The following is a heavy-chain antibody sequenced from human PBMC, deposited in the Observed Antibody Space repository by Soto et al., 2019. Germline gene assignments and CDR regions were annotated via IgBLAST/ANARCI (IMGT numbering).Heavy chain of an antibody. CDR1: GFTFSSYG. CDR2: ISYDGSNK. CDR3: VKDEGGTYGDYLFDY. D-gene: IGHD4-17*01. Sequence: PGGSLRLSCAASGFTFSSYGMHWVRQAPGKGLEWVAVISYDGSNKYYADSVKGRFTISRDNSKNTLYLQMNSLRAEDTAVYYCVKDEGGTYGDYLFDYWGQGTLVTVSS. V-gene: IGHV3-30*18. J-gene: IGHJ4*02.